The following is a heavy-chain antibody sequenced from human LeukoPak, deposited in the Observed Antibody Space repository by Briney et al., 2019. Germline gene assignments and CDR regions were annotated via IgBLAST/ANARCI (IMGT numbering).Heavy chain of an antibody. CDR1: GGSFGGYY. CDR2: VNDSGRT. Sequence: SETLFLTCAVYGGSFGGYYWSWIRQPPGKGLEWIGEVNDSGRTNYNASLKSRVTMSVDTSKNQFSLKLTSVTAADTAVYYCARNSAYSTSSGVNLWGQGALVIVSS. J-gene: IGHJ5*02. V-gene: IGHV4-34*01. CDR3: ARNSAYSTSSGVNL. D-gene: IGHD6-6*01.